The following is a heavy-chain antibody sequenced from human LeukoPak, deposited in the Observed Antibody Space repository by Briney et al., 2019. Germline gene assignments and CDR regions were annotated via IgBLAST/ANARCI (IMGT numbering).Heavy chain of an antibody. Sequence: SETLSLTCTVSGGSISSYYWSWIRQPPGKGLEWIGYIYYSGSTNYNPSLKSRVTMSVDTSKNQFSLKLSSVTAADTAVYYCASGVATITPSDYWGQGTLVTVSS. J-gene: IGHJ4*02. CDR2: IYYSGST. CDR1: GGSISSYY. V-gene: IGHV4-59*01. CDR3: ASGVATITPSDY. D-gene: IGHD5-24*01.